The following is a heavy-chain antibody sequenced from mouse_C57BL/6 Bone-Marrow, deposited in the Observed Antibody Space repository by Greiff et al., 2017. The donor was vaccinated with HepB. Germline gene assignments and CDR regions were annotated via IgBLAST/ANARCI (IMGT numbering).Heavy chain of an antibody. CDR1: GFTFSDFY. CDR3: ARDAYLAMDY. Sequence: EVMLVESGGGLVQSGRSLRLSCATSGFTFSDFYMEWVRQAPGKGLEWIAASRNKANDYTTEYSASVKGRFIVSRDTSQSILYLQMNALRAEDTAIYYCARDAYLAMDYWGQGTSVTVSS. CDR2: SRNKANDYTT. D-gene: IGHD5-1*01. V-gene: IGHV7-1*01. J-gene: IGHJ4*01.